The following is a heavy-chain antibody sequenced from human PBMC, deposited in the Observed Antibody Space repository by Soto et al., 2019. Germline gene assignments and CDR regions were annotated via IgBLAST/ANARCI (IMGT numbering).Heavy chain of an antibody. CDR1: GYGFTTYG. Sequence: QVHLVQSGAEVKKPGASVKVSCKGSGYGFTTYGITWVRQAPGQGLEWMAWISAHNGNTNYAQKLQGRVTVTRDTSPSTAYMELRSLRSDDTAVYYCARGRDGDYGGQGALVTVSS. D-gene: IGHD6-6*01. CDR2: ISAHNGNT. J-gene: IGHJ4*02. CDR3: ARGRDGDY. V-gene: IGHV1-18*01.